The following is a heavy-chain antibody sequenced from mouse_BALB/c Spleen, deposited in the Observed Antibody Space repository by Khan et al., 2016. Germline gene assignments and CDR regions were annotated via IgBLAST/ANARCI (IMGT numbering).Heavy chain of an antibody. D-gene: IGHD1-1*01. J-gene: IGHJ3*01. Sequence: QVQLQQSGAELAKPGASVKMSCKASGYTFTDYWMHWVKQRPGQGLEWIGYINPNTGYTEYNQKFKDKATLTADKSSSTAYMQLSSLTSEDSAFYYCASSSYYFGSSYGWYAYWGQGTLVTVSA. CDR3: ASSSYYFGSSYGWYAY. CDR1: GYTFTDYW. CDR2: INPNTGYT. V-gene: IGHV1-7*01.